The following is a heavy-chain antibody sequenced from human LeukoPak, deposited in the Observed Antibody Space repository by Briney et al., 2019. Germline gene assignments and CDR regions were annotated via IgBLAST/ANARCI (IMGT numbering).Heavy chain of an antibody. CDR1: GFTFSSYA. Sequence: PGGSLRLSCAASGFTFSSYAMHWVRQAPGKGLEWVAVISYDGSNKYYADSVKGRFTISRDNSKNTLYLQMNSLRAEDTAVYYCAKSDDNWNDVHYFDYWGQGTLVTVSS. J-gene: IGHJ4*02. V-gene: IGHV3-30-3*02. D-gene: IGHD1-20*01. CDR2: ISYDGSNK. CDR3: AKSDDNWNDVHYFDY.